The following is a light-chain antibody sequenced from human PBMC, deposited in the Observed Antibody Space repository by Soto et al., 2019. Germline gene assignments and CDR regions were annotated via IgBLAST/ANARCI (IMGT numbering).Light chain of an antibody. CDR1: QSVTNSY. CDR3: QQYGSSPRT. Sequence: EIVLTQSPGTLSLSPGEGATLSCRASQSVTNSYLAWYQQKPGQAPRLLIYGASSRATGIPDRFSGSGSGTDFTLTISRLEPEDFAVYYCQQYGSSPRTFGPGTKVDIK. CDR2: GAS. J-gene: IGKJ3*01. V-gene: IGKV3-20*01.